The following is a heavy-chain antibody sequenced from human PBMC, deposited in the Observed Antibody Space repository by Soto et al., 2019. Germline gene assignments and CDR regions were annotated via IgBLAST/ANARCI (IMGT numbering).Heavy chain of an antibody. V-gene: IGHV1-69*13. CDR3: ARGLRYHYGMDV. J-gene: IGHJ6*02. Sequence: SVKVSCKASGGTFSSYAISWVRQAPGQGLEWMGGIIPIFGTANYAQRFQGRVTITADESTSTAYMELSSLRSEDTAVYYCARGLRYHYGMDVWGQGTTVTVSS. CDR1: GGTFSSYA. CDR2: IIPIFGTA. D-gene: IGHD3-9*01.